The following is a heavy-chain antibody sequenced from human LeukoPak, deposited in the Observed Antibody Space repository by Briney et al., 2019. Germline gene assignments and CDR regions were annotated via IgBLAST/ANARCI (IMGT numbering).Heavy chain of an antibody. CDR1: GFTFCSDS. J-gene: IGHJ4*02. Sequence: GGALRLSFGASGFTFCSDSMSWGRPAPGEGREWVSGISGNGGKTHYADSVKGRFTISRDNSKNTLYLQMNSLRADDTAVYYCAKERSSGWPFDYWGQGTLVTVSS. V-gene: IGHV3-23*01. CDR2: ISGNGGKT. D-gene: IGHD6-19*01. CDR3: AKERSSGWPFDY.